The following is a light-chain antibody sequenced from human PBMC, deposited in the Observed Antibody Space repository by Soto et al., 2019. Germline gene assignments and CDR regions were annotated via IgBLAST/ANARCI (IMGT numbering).Light chain of an antibody. CDR3: CSYAGSRTVV. J-gene: IGLJ2*01. Sequence: QSALTQPASVSGSPGQSITISCTGTSSDVGSYTLVSWYQQYPGKAPKLMIYEGSKRPSGVSNRFSDSKSGNTASLTISGLQAEDEADYYCCSYAGSRTVVFGGGTKLTVL. CDR2: EGS. V-gene: IGLV2-23*01. CDR1: SSDVGSYTL.